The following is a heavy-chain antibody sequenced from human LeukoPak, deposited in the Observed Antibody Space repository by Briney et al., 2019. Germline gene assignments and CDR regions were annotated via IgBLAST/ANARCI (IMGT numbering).Heavy chain of an antibody. CDR2: ISWNSGSI. CDR3: AKDNYYARTYGMDV. D-gene: IGHD3-22*01. Sequence: GGSLRLSCAASGFTFDDYAMHWVRQVPGKGLEWVTGISWNSGSIGYGDSVKGRFTISRDNAKNSLYLQMNSLRAEDTALYYCAKDNYYARTYGMDVWGQGTAVTVSS. J-gene: IGHJ6*02. CDR1: GFTFDDYA. V-gene: IGHV3-9*01.